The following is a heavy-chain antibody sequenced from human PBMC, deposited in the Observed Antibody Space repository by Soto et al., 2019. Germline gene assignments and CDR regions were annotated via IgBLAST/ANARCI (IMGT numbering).Heavy chain of an antibody. D-gene: IGHD5-12*01. CDR2: IIPIFGTA. V-gene: IGHV1-69*13. CDR3: ASLGGYDNPPDFDY. J-gene: IGHJ4*02. Sequence: SVKVSFKASGGTFSSYAISWVRQAPGQGLEWMGGIIPIFGTANYAQKFQGRVTITADESTSTAYMELSSLRSEDTAVYYCASLGGYDNPPDFDYWGQGTLVTVSS. CDR1: GGTFSSYA.